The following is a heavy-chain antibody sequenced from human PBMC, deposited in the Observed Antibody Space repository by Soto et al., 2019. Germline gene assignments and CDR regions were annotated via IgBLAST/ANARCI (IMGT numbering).Heavy chain of an antibody. J-gene: IGHJ3*01. CDR1: GFTFSSDA. D-gene: IGHD3-22*01. CDR3: ANKVIVGEGAAPAALNL. Sequence: VGSLRLSCAASGFTFSSDAMSWVRQAPVNGLEWVSSISGSGGSTYYADSVKGRFTISRDNSKNTLYLQRNSLRADQTAVYYYANKVIVGEGAAPAALNLGGKGTMVTVSS. V-gene: IGHV3-23*01. CDR2: ISGSGGST.